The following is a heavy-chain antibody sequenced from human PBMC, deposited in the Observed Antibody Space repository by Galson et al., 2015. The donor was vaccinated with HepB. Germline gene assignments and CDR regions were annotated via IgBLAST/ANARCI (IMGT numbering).Heavy chain of an antibody. CDR2: IRSKANNYAT. CDR1: GFTFSGSA. D-gene: IGHD2-21*01. J-gene: IGHJ4*02. CDR3: TRHGVLDCGRDCYSFGY. V-gene: IGHV3-73*01. Sequence: SLRLSCAASGFTFSGSAVHWVRQASGKGLEWVGRIRSKANNYATAYGASVKGRFTISRDDSKNTAYLQMNSLETEDTAVYYCTRHGVLDCGRDCYSFGYWGQGTLVTVSS.